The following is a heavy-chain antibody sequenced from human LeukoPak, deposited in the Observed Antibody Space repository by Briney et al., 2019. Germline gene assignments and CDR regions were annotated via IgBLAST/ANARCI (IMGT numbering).Heavy chain of an antibody. V-gene: IGHV1-18*01. D-gene: IGHD6-6*01. CDR3: ARGAWGSSSPHFDY. Sequence: ASVKVSCKASGYTFTSYGISWVRQAPGQGLEWMGCISAYNGNTNYAQKFQGRVTITRNTSISTAYMELSSLRSEDTAVYYCARGAWGSSSPHFDYWGQGTLVTVSS. J-gene: IGHJ4*02. CDR1: GYTFTSYG. CDR2: ISAYNGNT.